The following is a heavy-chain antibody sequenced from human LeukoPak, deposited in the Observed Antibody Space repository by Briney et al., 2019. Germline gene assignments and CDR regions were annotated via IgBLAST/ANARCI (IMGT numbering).Heavy chain of an antibody. CDR2: ISWQSRTR. Sequence: GGSQGLSCVASGFFFDDYGMHWLRQVPGEGLEWVSGISWQSRTRKYADSVRGRFTLSRDNAKNSLYLQMNSLELEDTALYYCVKDRDFWSGLDVWGQGTMVTVS. V-gene: IGHV3-9*01. CDR1: GFFFDDYG. D-gene: IGHD3-3*01. J-gene: IGHJ6*02. CDR3: VKDRDFWSGLDV.